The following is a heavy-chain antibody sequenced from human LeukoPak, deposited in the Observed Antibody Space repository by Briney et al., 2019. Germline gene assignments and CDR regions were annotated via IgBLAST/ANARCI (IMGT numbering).Heavy chain of an antibody. CDR2: IYTSGST. CDR3: AREYSSSWFSFFDY. D-gene: IGHD6-13*01. J-gene: IGHJ4*02. V-gene: IGHV4-4*07. CDR1: GGSISSYY. Sequence: SETLSLTCTVSGGSISSYYWSWIRQPAGKGLEWIGRIYTSGSTNYNPSLKSRVTMSVDTSKNQFSLKLSSATAADMAVYYCAREYSSSWFSFFDYWGQGTLVTVSS.